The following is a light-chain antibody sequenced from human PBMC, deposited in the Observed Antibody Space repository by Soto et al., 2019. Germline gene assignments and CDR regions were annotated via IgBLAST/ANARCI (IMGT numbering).Light chain of an antibody. V-gene: IGKV1-39*01. J-gene: IGKJ5*01. CDR2: AAS. CDR1: QSISSY. CDR3: QQSYSTSIT. Sequence: DLPMTQSPSSLSASVGDRVTITCRASQSISSYLNWYQQKPGKAPKLLIYAASSLQSGVPSRFSGSGSGTECTLTISSLQPEDFATYHCQQSYSTSITFGQGTRLEIK.